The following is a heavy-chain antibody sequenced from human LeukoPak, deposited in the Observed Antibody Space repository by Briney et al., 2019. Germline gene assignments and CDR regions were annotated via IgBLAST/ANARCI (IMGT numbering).Heavy chain of an antibody. V-gene: IGHV3-23*01. J-gene: IGHJ6*02. D-gene: IGHD6-19*01. CDR3: AKEVAGNFYYGMDV. CDR1: GLTFSSYA. CDR2: VSGIGGSP. Sequence: PGGSLRLSCAASGLTFSSYAMSWVRQAPGKGLEWVSSVSGIGGSPFYSDSVKGRLTISRDNSKNTLFLQMNSLRAEDTAVYFCAKEVAGNFYYGMDVWGQGTAVTVSS.